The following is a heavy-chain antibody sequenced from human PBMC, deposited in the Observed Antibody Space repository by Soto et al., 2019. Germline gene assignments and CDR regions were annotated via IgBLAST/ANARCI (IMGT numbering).Heavy chain of an antibody. D-gene: IGHD2-15*01. Sequence: QVQLVESGGRVVQPGRSLRLSCATSGFNFYSHGMHWVRQSPGKGLEWVAVISYDGSNKYYMESVKGRFTISRDNSKNTLSLQMNSLRAEDTAVYYCAKDLSGVTVIDATRGFDSWGQGTLVTVSS. J-gene: IGHJ4*02. CDR1: GFNFYSHG. CDR3: AKDLSGVTVIDATRGFDS. CDR2: ISYDGSNK. V-gene: IGHV3-30*18.